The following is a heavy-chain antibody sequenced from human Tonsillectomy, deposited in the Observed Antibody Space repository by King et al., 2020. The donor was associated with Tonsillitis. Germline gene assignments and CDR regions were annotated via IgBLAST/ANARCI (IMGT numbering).Heavy chain of an antibody. J-gene: IGHJ6*02. CDR2: IKQDGSEK. CDR1: GFTFIGYW. D-gene: IGHD6-19*01. Sequence: VQLVESGGGLVQPGGSLRLSCGASGFTFIGYWMSWVRQAPGKGLEWVANIKQDGSEKYYVDSVKGRFTISRDNAKNSLYQQMNSLKAEDTAVYYCARWLVGMDYGMDVWGQGTTVTVSS. V-gene: IGHV3-7*01. CDR3: ARWLVGMDYGMDV.